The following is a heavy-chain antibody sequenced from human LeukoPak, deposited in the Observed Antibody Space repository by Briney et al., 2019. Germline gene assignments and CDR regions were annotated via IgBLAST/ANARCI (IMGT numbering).Heavy chain of an antibody. Sequence: SETLSLTCTVSGGSISSYYWSWIRQHPGKGLEWIGYIYYSGSTNYNPSLKSRVTISVDTSKNQFSLKLRSVTAADTAVYYCARDHCRGGSCYEDYWGQGTLVTVSS. CDR2: IYYSGST. J-gene: IGHJ4*02. CDR1: GGSISSYY. CDR3: ARDHCRGGSCYEDY. D-gene: IGHD2-15*01. V-gene: IGHV4-59*01.